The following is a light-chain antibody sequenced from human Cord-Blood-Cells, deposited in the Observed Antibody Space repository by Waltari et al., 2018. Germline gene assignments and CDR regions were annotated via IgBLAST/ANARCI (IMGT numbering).Light chain of an antibody. CDR3: QVWDSSSDHYV. Sequence: SYVLTQPPSVSVAPGKTARITCGGNNIGSKSVHWYQQKPGQAPLLVIYYDSDRLSGIPERFSGSNSGNTATLTISRVEAGDEADYYCQVWDSSSDHYVFGTGTKVTVL. V-gene: IGLV3-21*04. CDR1: NIGSKS. CDR2: YDS. J-gene: IGLJ1*01.